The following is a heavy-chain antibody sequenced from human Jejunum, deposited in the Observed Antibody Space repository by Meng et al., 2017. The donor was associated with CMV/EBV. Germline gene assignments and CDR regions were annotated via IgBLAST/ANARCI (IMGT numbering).Heavy chain of an antibody. CDR2: IYYSGST. CDR1: GGSISSSSYY. J-gene: IGHJ4*02. CDR3: ARVFKGGNYFDY. V-gene: IGHV4-39*07. Sequence: VAGGSISSSSYYWGWIRQPTGKGLEWIGSIYYSGSTYYNPSLKSRVTISVDTSKNSLYLQMNSLRAEDTAVYYCARVFKGGNYFDYWGQGTQVTVSS. D-gene: IGHD1-26*01.